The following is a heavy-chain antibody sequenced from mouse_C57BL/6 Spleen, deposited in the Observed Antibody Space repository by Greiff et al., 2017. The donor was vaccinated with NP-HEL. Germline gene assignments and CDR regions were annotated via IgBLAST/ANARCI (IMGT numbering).Heavy chain of an antibody. CDR2: IDPETGGT. Sequence: QVQLKQSGAELVRPGASVTLSCKASGYTFTDYEMHWVKQTPVHGLEWIGAIDPETGGTAYNQKFKGKAILTADKSSSTAYMELRSLTSEDSAVYYCTSSFITTVVATEAYWGQGTLVTVSA. CDR3: TSSFITTVVATEAY. V-gene: IGHV1-15*01. D-gene: IGHD1-1*01. J-gene: IGHJ3*01. CDR1: GYTFTDYE.